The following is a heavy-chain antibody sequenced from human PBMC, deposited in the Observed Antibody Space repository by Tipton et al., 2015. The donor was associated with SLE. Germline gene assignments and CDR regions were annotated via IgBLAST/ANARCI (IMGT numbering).Heavy chain of an antibody. CDR2: AYSSGGA. Sequence: GLVKPSQTLSLTCTVSGGSISNSYWGWIRQPPGKGLEYIGSAYSSGGAYYTPSLKSRVTISVDTSKNQFSLRLTSVTAADTAVYYCGRHEVRSSGWYRGPQYFRYWGQGTLVTVSS. CDR3: GRHEVRSSGWYRGPQYFRY. D-gene: IGHD6-19*01. J-gene: IGHJ1*01. V-gene: IGHV4-39*07. CDR1: GGSISNSY.